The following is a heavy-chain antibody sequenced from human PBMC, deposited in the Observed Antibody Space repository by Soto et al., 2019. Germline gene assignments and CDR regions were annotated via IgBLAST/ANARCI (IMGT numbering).Heavy chain of an antibody. CDR1: GYTFTSYG. Sequence: QVQLVQSGAEVKKPGASVKVSCKASGYTFTSYGISWVRQAPGQGLEWMGWISAYNGNTNYAQKLQGRVTMTTDTATSTAYMERRSLRSDDTAVYYCARDPPTIASAGREDYWGQGTLVTVSS. J-gene: IGHJ4*02. CDR2: ISAYNGNT. D-gene: IGHD6-13*01. CDR3: ARDPPTIASAGREDY. V-gene: IGHV1-18*01.